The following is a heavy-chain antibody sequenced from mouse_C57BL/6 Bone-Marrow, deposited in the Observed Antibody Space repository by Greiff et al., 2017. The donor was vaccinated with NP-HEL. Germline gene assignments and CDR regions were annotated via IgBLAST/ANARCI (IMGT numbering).Heavy chain of an antibody. CDR1: GFTFSSYG. J-gene: IGHJ4*01. CDR2: ISSGGSYT. Sequence: EVQVVESGGDLVKPGGSLKLSCAASGFTFSSYGMSWVRQTPDKRLEWVATISSGGSYTYYPDSVKGRFTFSTDNAKNTLYLQMSSLKSEDTAMYYCARHATTVAATGAMDYWGQGTSVTVSS. V-gene: IGHV5-6*01. D-gene: IGHD1-1*01. CDR3: ARHATTVAATGAMDY.